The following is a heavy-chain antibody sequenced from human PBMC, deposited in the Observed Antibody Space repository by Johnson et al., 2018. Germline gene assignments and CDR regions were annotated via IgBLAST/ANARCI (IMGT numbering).Heavy chain of an antibody. CDR3: AQMFGATVIRGEYFHY. J-gene: IGHJ1*01. Sequence: EVQLVESGGGLVQPGGSLRLSCVASGFTFSGHAMSWVRQAPGKGLEWVSVISGRSYATMYADSVKGRFTISRDNSKNTLFLEMNSLRVEDTAMDYCAQMFGATVIRGEYFHYWGQGILVAVSS. V-gene: IGHV3-23*04. CDR2: ISGRSYAT. D-gene: IGHD2-21*02. CDR1: GFTFSGHA.